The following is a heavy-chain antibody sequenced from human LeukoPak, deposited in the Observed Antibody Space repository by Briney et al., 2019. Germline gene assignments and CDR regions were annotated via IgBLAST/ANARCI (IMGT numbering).Heavy chain of an antibody. D-gene: IGHD2-15*01. CDR3: ARDYCSGGSCYSGIDY. CDR2: ISYDGSNK. V-gene: IGHV3-30*04. Sequence: PGGSLRLSCAASGFTFSSYAMHCVRQAPGKGLEWVAVISYDGSNKYYADSVKGRFTISRDNSKNTLYLQMNSLRAEDTAVYYCARDYCSGGSCYSGIDYWGQGTLVTVSS. J-gene: IGHJ4*02. CDR1: GFTFSSYA.